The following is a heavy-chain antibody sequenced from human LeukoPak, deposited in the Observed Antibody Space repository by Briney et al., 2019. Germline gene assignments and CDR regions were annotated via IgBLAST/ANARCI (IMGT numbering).Heavy chain of an antibody. CDR3: ARAYSSGWGGLEYYFDY. CDR2: INPSGGST. D-gene: IGHD6-19*01. Sequence: GASVKVSCKASGYTFTSYYMHWVRQAPGQGLEWMGIINPSGGSTSYAQKFQGRVTMTRDTSTSTVYMELSSLRSEDTAVYYCARAYSSGWGGLEYYFDYWGQGTLVTVSS. CDR1: GYTFTSYY. J-gene: IGHJ4*02. V-gene: IGHV1-46*01.